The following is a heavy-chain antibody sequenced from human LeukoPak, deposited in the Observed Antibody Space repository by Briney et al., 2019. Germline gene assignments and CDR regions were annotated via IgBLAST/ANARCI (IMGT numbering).Heavy chain of an antibody. CDR3: ATSYSSSSGPFDS. CDR1: GFTFSSYA. CDR2: ISGSGTGT. J-gene: IGHJ4*02. D-gene: IGHD6-6*01. Sequence: GGSLRLSCAASGFTFSSYAMHWVRQAPGKGLEWVSTISGSGTGTYYADSVKGRFTISRDNSRNTLHLQMDSLRADDTAVYYCATSYSSSSGPFDSWGQGTLVTVSS. V-gene: IGHV3-23*01.